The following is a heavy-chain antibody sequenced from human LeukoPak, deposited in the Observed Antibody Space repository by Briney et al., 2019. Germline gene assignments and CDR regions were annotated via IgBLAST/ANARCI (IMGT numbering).Heavy chain of an antibody. CDR1: GFTFDDYA. Sequence: GGSLRLSCAASGFTFDDYAMHWVRQAPGKGLEWVSGISWNSGSIGYADSVKGRFTISRDNAKNSLYLQMNSLRAEDTALYYCAKSYYYGSGSYYTFDYWGQGTLVTVSS. V-gene: IGHV3-9*01. CDR3: AKSYYYGSGSYYTFDY. D-gene: IGHD3-10*01. CDR2: ISWNSGSI. J-gene: IGHJ4*02.